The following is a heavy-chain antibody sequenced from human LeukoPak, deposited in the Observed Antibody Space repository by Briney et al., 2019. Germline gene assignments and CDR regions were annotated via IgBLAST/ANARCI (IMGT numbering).Heavy chain of an antibody. CDR2: ISGSGGST. Sequence: GGSLRLSCAASGFTFSSYAMSWVRQAPGKGLEWVSAISGSGGSTYYADSVKGRFTISRDNSKNTLYLQMNSLRAEDTAVYYCAKSGFYCSSTSCYSGDAFDIWGQGTMVTVSS. CDR1: GFTFSSYA. V-gene: IGHV3-23*01. J-gene: IGHJ3*02. CDR3: AKSGFYCSSTSCYSGDAFDI. D-gene: IGHD2-2*02.